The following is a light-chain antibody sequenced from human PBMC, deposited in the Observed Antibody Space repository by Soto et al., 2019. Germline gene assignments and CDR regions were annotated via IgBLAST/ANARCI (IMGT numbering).Light chain of an antibody. Sequence: ELVLTQSPATLSLSAGGVAIVSRRASQSVSSYLAWYQQKPGQAPRLLIYDASNRATGIPARFSGSGSGTDFTLTISSLEPEDFAVYYCQQRSNWPRFTLGPGTKMDIK. CDR2: DAS. CDR1: QSVSSY. J-gene: IGKJ3*01. V-gene: IGKV3-11*01. CDR3: QQRSNWPRFT.